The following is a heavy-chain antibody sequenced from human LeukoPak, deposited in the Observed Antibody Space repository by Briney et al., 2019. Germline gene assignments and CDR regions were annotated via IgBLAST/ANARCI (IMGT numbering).Heavy chain of an antibody. CDR1: GFTFSSYE. CDR2: ISSSGSTI. CDR3: AKDRRLASFDY. D-gene: IGHD6-25*01. V-gene: IGHV3-48*03. Sequence: PGGSLRLSCAASGFTFSSYEMNWVRQAPGKGLEWVSYISSSGSTIYYADSVKGRFTISRDNSKSTLYLQMNSLRAGDTAIYYCAKDRRLASFDYGGQGTLVTVSS. J-gene: IGHJ4*02.